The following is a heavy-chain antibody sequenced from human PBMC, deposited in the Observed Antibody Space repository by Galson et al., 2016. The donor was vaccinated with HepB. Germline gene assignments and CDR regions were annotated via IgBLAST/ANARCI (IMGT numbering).Heavy chain of an antibody. Sequence: KGLEWVSYISSSSTYTNYADSAKGRFTISRDNAKNSLYLQMNSLRAEDTAVYYCARVVVPTTPIPHYYYYMDVWGKGTTVTVSS. CDR2: ISSSSTYT. V-gene: IGHV3-11*06. D-gene: IGHD5-12*01. CDR3: ARVVVPTTPIPHYYYYMDV. J-gene: IGHJ6*03.